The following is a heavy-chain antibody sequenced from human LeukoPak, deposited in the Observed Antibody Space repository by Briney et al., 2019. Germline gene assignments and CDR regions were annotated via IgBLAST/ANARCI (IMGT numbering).Heavy chain of an antibody. V-gene: IGHV3-64*01. Sequence: GGSLRLSCAASGFTFSLYTMHWVRQASGKGLECVSVISGDGVNTYYANSVKGRFTISRDNSKNTLYLEMGSLRAEDRAVYYCARDAAYVTFDYWGQGTLVTVSS. CDR2: ISGDGVNT. CDR3: ARDAAYVTFDY. J-gene: IGHJ4*02. D-gene: IGHD2-21*01. CDR1: GFTFSLYT.